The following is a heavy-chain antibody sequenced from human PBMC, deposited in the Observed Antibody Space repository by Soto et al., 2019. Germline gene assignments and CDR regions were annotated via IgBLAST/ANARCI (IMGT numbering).Heavy chain of an antibody. CDR2: IIPSFGTR. D-gene: IGHD3-16*02. V-gene: IGHV1-69*01. CDR3: ARGHYVWGCYRFTERSYFYYAMDV. Sequence: QVQLVQSGAEVKKPGSSGKVSCKASGGTFSSYAISWVRQAPGQGLEWMGGIIPSFGTRNYAQKVQGRVTIHADESTSPAYMDLGSLRSEDTAVYYCARGHYVWGCYRFTERSYFYYAMDVWGQGTTVTVSS. CDR1: GGTFSSYA. J-gene: IGHJ6*02.